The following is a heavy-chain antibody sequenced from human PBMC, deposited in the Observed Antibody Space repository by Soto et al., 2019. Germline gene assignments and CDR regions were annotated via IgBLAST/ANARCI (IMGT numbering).Heavy chain of an antibody. J-gene: IGHJ5*02. D-gene: IGHD3-10*01. CDR2: IYYSGST. CDR3: ARGVYGSGSYYTWFDP. Sequence: SVTLSLTCTVSGGSISSYYWSWIRQPPGKGLEWIGYIYYSGSTNYNPSLKSRVTISVDTSKNQFSLKLSSVTAADTAVYYCARGVYGSGSYYTWFDPWGQGTLVTVSS. V-gene: IGHV4-59*01. CDR1: GGSISSYY.